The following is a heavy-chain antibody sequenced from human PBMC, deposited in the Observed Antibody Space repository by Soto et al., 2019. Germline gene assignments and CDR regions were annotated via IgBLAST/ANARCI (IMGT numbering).Heavy chain of an antibody. CDR2: INSDGSST. D-gene: IGHD1-1*01. J-gene: IGHJ5*02. V-gene: IGHV3-74*01. CDR1: AFTFSRDG. Sequence: GQSLRLSCAASAFTFSRDGMHWVRQAPGKGLVWVSRINSDGSSTSYADSVKGRFTISRDNAKNTLYLQMNSLRAEDTAVYYCARGIRPSWKWFDPRDQATLGTV. CDR3: ARGIRPSWKWFDP.